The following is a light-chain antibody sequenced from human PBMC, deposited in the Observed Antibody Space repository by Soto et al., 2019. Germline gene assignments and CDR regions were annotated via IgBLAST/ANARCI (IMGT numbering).Light chain of an antibody. Sequence: EIVLTQSPVTLSLSPGERATLSCRASQSVSSYLAWYQQKPGQAPRLLIYDASNRATGIPARFSGSGSGTDFTLTISSLEPDDFAVYYCQQRSDWPSTFGGGTKVQIK. CDR3: QQRSDWPST. J-gene: IGKJ4*01. CDR1: QSVSSY. V-gene: IGKV3-11*01. CDR2: DAS.